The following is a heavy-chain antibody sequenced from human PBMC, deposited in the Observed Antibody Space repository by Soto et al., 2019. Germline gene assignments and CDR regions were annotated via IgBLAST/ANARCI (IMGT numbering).Heavy chain of an antibody. CDR3: ARDPRPNYYDSSGYFTGPHDYYGMDV. D-gene: IGHD3-22*01. V-gene: IGHV1-2*04. CDR1: GYTFTGYY. Sequence: GASVKVSCKASGYTFTGYYMHWVRQAPGQGLEWMGWINPNSGGTNYAQKFQGWVTMTRDTSISTAYMELSRLRSDDTAVYYCARDPRPNYYDSSGYFTGPHDYYGMDVWGQGTTVTVSS. CDR2: INPNSGGT. J-gene: IGHJ6*02.